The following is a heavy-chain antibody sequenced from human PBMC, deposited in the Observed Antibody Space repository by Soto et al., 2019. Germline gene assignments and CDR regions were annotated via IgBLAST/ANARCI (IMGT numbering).Heavy chain of an antibody. J-gene: IGHJ3*02. CDR3: ARDLTDYYDSSGYHRAFDI. V-gene: IGHV3-48*03. Sequence: GGSLRLSCAASGFTFSSYEMNWVCQAPGKGLEWVSYISSSGSTIYYADSVKGRFTISRDNAKNSLYLQMNSLRAEDTAVYYCARDLTDYYDSSGYHRAFDIWGQGTMVTVSS. CDR1: GFTFSSYE. D-gene: IGHD3-22*01. CDR2: ISSSGSTI.